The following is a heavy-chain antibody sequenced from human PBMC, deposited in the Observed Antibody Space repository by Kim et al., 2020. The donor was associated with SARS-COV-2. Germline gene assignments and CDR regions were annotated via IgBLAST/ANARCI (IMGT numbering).Heavy chain of an antibody. J-gene: IGHJ6*01. Sequence: GGSLRLSCVGSGFSFSDYSMSWVRQAPGKGLEWISYIAPSGMTIYYADSVRGRYTISRDTGLNSLYLQMNSLRNEDTAVYFCARGSGYRSRKIYYYYY. D-gene: IGHD6-19*01. CDR2: IAPSGMTI. V-gene: IGHV3-48*02. CDR3: ARGSGYRSRKIYYYYY. CDR1: GFSFSDYS.